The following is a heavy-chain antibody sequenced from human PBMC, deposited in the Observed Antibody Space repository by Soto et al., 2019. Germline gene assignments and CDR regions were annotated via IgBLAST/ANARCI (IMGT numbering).Heavy chain of an antibody. V-gene: IGHV4-59*01. CDR1: GDCLSCDL. CDR2: IYLGGSA. D-gene: IGHD3-10*01. J-gene: IGHJ6*02. Sequence: SETLSLTHTVSGDCLSCDLGIYLGDPPGKSLEYIGFIYLGGSANYTPSLESRVTISPDKSKNQLSLRLTSVTAADTAVYYCTRGKWFPRGYGMDVWGRGTTVTVSS. CDR3: TRGKWFPRGYGMDV.